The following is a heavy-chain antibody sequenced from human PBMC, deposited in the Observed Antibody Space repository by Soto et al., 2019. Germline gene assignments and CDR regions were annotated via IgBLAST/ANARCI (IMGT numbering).Heavy chain of an antibody. V-gene: IGHV4-59*02. Sequence: PSETLSLTCSVSGVSVTSYHWSWIRQFPGKGLEGIAYTAHTGNTNYNPSLNSRVIISLDTSKNQVSLQLTSVTAADTAVYYCALDMSADFTHYFDPGGQVTLVTVAS. CDR3: ALDMSADFTHYFDP. D-gene: IGHD1-26*01. J-gene: IGHJ5*02. CDR2: TAHTGNT. CDR1: GVSVTSYH.